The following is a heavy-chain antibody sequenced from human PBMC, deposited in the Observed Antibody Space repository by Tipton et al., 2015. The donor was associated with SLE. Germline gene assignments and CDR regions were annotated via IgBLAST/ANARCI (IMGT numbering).Heavy chain of an antibody. CDR2: IYYSGST. J-gene: IGHJ4*02. CDR1: GGSFSGHY. CDR3: ASYSSPWYFDY. D-gene: IGHD6-13*01. V-gene: IGHV4-59*11. Sequence: TLSHTCAVYGGSFSGHYWSWNRQPPGKGLEWIGYIYYSGSTNYNPSLKSRVTISVDTSKNQFSLKLSSVTAADTAVYYCASYSSPWYFDYWGQGTLVTVSS.